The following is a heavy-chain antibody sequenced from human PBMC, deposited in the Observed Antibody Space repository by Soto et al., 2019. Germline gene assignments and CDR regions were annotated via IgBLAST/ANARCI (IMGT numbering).Heavy chain of an antibody. Sequence: QVQLVQSGAEVKKPGSSVKDSCKASGGTFSSYTISWVRQAPGQGLEWMGRIIPILGIANYAQKFQGRVTITADKSTSTAYMELSSLRSEDTAVYYCARDVGRDAFDIWGQGTMVTVSS. D-gene: IGHD3-10*01. CDR3: ARDVGRDAFDI. V-gene: IGHV1-69*08. CDR2: IIPILGIA. J-gene: IGHJ3*02. CDR1: GGTFSSYT.